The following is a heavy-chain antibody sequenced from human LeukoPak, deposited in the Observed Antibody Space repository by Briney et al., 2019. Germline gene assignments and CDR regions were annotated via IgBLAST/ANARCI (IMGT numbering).Heavy chain of an antibody. J-gene: IGHJ4*02. CDR2: ISHDGRNK. CDR1: GFTFSRYS. CDR3: AKGGDCRSTDCYRAYDQ. Sequence: PGGSLRLSCAASGFTFSRYSMHWVRQAPGKGPVWVAIISHDGRNKDHADFAKGRFTISRDNSKSTLYLQMDSLRADDTAVYYCAKGGDCRSTDCYRAYDQWGQGTLVTVSS. D-gene: IGHD2-2*01. V-gene: IGHV3-30*04.